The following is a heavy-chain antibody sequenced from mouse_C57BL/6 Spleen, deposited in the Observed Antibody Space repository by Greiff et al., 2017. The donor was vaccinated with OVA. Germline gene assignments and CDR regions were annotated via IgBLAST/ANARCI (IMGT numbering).Heavy chain of an antibody. Sequence: EVQLVESGGGLVQPGGSLKLSCAASGFTFSDYGMAWVRQAPRKGPEWVAFISNLAYSIYYADTVTGRFTISRENAKNTLYLEMSSLRSEDTAMYYCARRGYGSSYSHWYFDVWGTGTTVTVSS. CDR2: ISNLAYSI. V-gene: IGHV5-15*01. J-gene: IGHJ1*03. D-gene: IGHD1-1*01. CDR3: ARRGYGSSYSHWYFDV. CDR1: GFTFSDYG.